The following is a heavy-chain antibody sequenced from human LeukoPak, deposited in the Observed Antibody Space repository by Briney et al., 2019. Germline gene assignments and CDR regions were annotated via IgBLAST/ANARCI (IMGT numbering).Heavy chain of an antibody. J-gene: IGHJ4*02. Sequence: GGSLRLSCAASGFTFSSYEMNWVRQAPGKGLEWVSYISSSSTIYYADSVKGRFTISRDNAKNSLYLQMNSLRDEDTAIYYCSRGGVGATTDYWGQGTLVTVSS. D-gene: IGHD1-26*01. CDR2: ISSSSTI. CDR3: SRGGVGATTDY. V-gene: IGHV3-48*02. CDR1: GFTFSSYE.